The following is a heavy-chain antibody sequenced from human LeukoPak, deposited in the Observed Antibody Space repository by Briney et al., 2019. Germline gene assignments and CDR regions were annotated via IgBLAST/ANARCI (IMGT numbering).Heavy chain of an antibody. D-gene: IGHD3-22*01. CDR1: GFTFDDYG. V-gene: IGHV3-20*04. CDR2: INWSGVRV. J-gene: IGHJ4*02. Sequence: GGSLRLSCAASGFTFDDYGVSWVRQVPGKGLEWVSGINWSGVRVGYGDSVKGRFTLSRDNAKNSLYLQMKSLRADDTALYYCARTYDSTDYWGQGTLVTVSS. CDR3: ARTYDSTDY.